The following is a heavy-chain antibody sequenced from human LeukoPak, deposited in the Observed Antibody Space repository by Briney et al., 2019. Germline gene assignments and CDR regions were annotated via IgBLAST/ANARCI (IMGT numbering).Heavy chain of an antibody. V-gene: IGHV3-48*03. J-gene: IGHJ6*04. CDR1: GFTFSSYE. CDR2: ISSSGSTI. Sequence: GGSLRLSCAASGFTFSSYEMDWVRQAPGKGLEWVSYISSSGSTIYYADSVKGRFTISRDNAKNSLYLQMNSLRAEDTAVYYCAELGITMIGGVWGKGTTITISS. D-gene: IGHD3-10*02. CDR3: AELGITMIGGV.